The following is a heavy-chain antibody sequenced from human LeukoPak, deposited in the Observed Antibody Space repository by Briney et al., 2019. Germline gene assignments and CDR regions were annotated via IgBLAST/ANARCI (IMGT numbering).Heavy chain of an antibody. CDR2: ISYDGSNK. CDR3: ARDPGYCSSTSCYTTFDY. D-gene: IGHD2-2*02. CDR1: GFTFSSYA. J-gene: IGHJ4*02. V-gene: IGHV3-30-3*01. Sequence: GGSLRLSCAASGFTFSSYAMHWVRQAPGKGLEWVAVISYDGSNKYYADSVKGRFTISRDNSKNTLYLQMNSLRAEDTAVNYCARDPGYCSSTSCYTTFDYWGQGTLVTVSS.